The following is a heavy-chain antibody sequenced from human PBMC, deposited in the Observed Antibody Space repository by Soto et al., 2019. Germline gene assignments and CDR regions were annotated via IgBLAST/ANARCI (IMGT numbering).Heavy chain of an antibody. CDR3: ARVFGSGSYPNYYYYGMDV. J-gene: IGHJ6*02. D-gene: IGHD3-10*01. CDR1: GFTFSSYA. CDR2: ISYDGSNK. Sequence: PWVSLRLSCAASGFTFSSYAMHWVRQAPGKGLEWVAVISYDGSNKYYADSVKGRFTISRDNSKNTLYLQMNSLRAEDTAVYYCARVFGSGSYPNYYYYGMDVWGQGTTVTVSS. V-gene: IGHV3-30-3*01.